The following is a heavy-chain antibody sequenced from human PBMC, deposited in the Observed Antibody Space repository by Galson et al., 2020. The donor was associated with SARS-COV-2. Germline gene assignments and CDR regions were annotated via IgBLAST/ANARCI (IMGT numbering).Heavy chain of an antibody. J-gene: IGHJ5*01. CDR3: VRPGSQQWLNYFDS. D-gene: IGHD6-19*01. Sequence: SETLSLTCSVSGGSISGSNYYWGWIRQPPRKGLEWIGSIYYRGSIYYNPSLKSRLTVSVDTSKNQFSLKLRSVTAADTAVYYCVRPGSQQWLNYFDSWGQGILVTVSS. V-gene: IGHV4-39*01. CDR1: GGSISGSNYY. CDR2: IYYRGSI.